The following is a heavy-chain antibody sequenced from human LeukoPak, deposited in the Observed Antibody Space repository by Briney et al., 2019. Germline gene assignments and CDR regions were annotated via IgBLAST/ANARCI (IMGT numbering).Heavy chain of an antibody. CDR2: ISSNGGST. J-gene: IGHJ4*02. CDR3: ARVGTGDGYYPNTGGYFDY. Sequence: GGSLRLSCAASGFTFSSYAMQWARQAPGKGLEYVSAISSNGGSTYYANSVKGRFTISRDNSKNSLYLQMGSLRAEDMAVYYCARVGTGDGYYPNTGGYFDYWGQGTLVTVSS. D-gene: IGHD5-24*01. CDR1: GFTFSSYA. V-gene: IGHV3-64*01.